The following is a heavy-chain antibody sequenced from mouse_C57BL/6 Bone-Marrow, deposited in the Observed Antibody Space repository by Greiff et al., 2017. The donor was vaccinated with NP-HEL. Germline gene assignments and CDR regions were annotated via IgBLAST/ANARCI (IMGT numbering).Heavy chain of an antibody. D-gene: IGHD1-1*01. V-gene: IGHV14-4*01. CDR1: GFNIKDDY. CDR3: TTSGYYGSSYRYFDV. J-gene: IGHJ1*03. Sequence: EVKLQESGAELVRPGDSVTLSCTASGFNIKDDYMHWVKQRPEQGLEWIGWIDPENGDTEYASKLQGKATIPADTSSKTAYLQLSSLTSEDTAVYYCTTSGYYGSSYRYFDVWGTGTTVTVSS. CDR2: IDPENGDT.